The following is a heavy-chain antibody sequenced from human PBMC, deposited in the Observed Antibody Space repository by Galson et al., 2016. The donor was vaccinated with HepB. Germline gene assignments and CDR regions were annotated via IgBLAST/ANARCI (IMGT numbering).Heavy chain of an antibody. CDR1: GGSIGGYY. CDR3: ARAQYSVTSYSYYFDY. CDR2: IYSNGLT. Sequence: SETLSLTCTVSGGSIGGYYWSWIRQPPGKGLEWIGFIYSNGLTNYNPSLNSGVTISLDTSKNQFSLRLSSVTAADTAVYYCARAQYSVTSYSYYFDYWGQGTLVTVSS. V-gene: IGHV4-59*01. J-gene: IGHJ4*02. D-gene: IGHD1-26*01.